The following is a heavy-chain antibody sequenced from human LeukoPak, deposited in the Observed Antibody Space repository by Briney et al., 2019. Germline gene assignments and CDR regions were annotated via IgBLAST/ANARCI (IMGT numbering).Heavy chain of an antibody. CDR1: GYTFTSYG. J-gene: IGHJ4*02. Sequence: ASVKVSCKASGYTFTSYGISWVRQAPGQGLEWMGWISAYNGNTNYAQKLQGRVTMTTDTSTSTAYMELRSLRSDDTAVYYCARDQENYYDGSGSYYFDYWGQGTLVTVSS. CDR2: ISAYNGNT. CDR3: ARDQENYYDGSGSYYFDY. D-gene: IGHD3-22*01. V-gene: IGHV1-18*01.